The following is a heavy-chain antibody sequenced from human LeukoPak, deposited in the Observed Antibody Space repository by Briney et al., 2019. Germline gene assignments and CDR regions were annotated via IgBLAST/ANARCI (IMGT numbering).Heavy chain of an antibody. D-gene: IGHD3-16*01. V-gene: IGHV3-30*04. CDR3: AKVGYDYVWGSHRHHDAFDI. Sequence: TGGSLRLSCAASGFTFSRSAMHWVRQAPGKGLEGVAIISYDGGNKYYADSVKGRFTISRDNSKNTLYLQMNSLRAEDTAVYYCAKVGYDYVWGSHRHHDAFDIWGQGTMVTVSS. J-gene: IGHJ3*02. CDR2: ISYDGGNK. CDR1: GFTFSRSA.